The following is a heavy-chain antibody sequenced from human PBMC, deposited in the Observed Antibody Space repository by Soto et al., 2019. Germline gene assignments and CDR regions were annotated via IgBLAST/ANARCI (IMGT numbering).Heavy chain of an antibody. Sequence: PGGSLGLSCAASGFIFSSYSINWVRQAPGKGLEWVSFICHDRSNLYYADSVKGRFTISRDNAKNTLYLQMNSLRAEDTAVYYYAKDGGASGYDLDCSGQGTLVSVSA. CDR2: ICHDRSNL. D-gene: IGHD5-12*01. CDR1: GFIFSSYS. V-gene: IGHV3-48*01. CDR3: AKDGGASGYDLDC. J-gene: IGHJ4*02.